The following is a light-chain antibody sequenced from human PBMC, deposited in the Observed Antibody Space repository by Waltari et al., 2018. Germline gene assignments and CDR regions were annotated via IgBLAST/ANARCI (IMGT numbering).Light chain of an antibody. Sequence: DIQMTQSPSSLSASVGDRVTITCRASQSISTYLNWYQQKPGQAPRSLIYGASSLQSGVPSRFSGSGSGTDFTLTISSLQPEDFAAYFCQQSHSAPWTFGQGTKVEMK. CDR3: QQSHSAPWT. CDR2: GAS. V-gene: IGKV1-39*01. CDR1: QSISTY. J-gene: IGKJ1*01.